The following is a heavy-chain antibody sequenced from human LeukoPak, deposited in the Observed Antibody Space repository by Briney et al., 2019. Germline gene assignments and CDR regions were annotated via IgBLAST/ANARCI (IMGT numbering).Heavy chain of an antibody. Sequence: GGSLRLSCEASGFTFDDYGMHWVRQAPGKGLERVSTISWNSASVGYVDSVKGRFTISRDNAKKTLYLQMNSLRPEDTALYYCAKDYGYSSSWYDYWGQGTLVTVSS. V-gene: IGHV3-9*01. D-gene: IGHD6-13*01. J-gene: IGHJ4*02. CDR3: AKDYGYSSSWYDY. CDR1: GFTFDDYG. CDR2: ISWNSASV.